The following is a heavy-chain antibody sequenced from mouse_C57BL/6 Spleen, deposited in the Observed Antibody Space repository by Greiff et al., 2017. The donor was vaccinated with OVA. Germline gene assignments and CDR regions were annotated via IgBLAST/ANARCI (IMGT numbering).Heavy chain of an antibody. CDR3: ARGYSTGDEYYFDY. V-gene: IGHV1-84*01. Sequence: LLESGPELVKPGASVKISCKASGYTFTDYYINWVKQRPGQGLEWLGWIYPGGGTTKYNETIKGKATLTVDTSSSTVYMQISSLTSDDSAVYFCARGYSTGDEYYFDYWGQGTTLTVSS. CDR1: GYTFTDYY. CDR2: IYPGGGTT. D-gene: IGHD3-1*01. J-gene: IGHJ2*01.